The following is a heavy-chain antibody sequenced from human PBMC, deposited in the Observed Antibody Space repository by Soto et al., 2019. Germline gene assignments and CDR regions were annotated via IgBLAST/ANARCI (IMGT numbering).Heavy chain of an antibody. Sequence: GGSLRLSCAASGFTFSSYGMHWVRQAPGKGLEWVAVISYDGSNKYYADSVKGRFTISRDNSKNTLYLQMNSLRAEDTAVYYCAKERYYDSSGAMNYYYYYGMDVWGQGTTVTVSS. CDR3: AKERYYDSSGAMNYYYYYGMDV. CDR1: GFTFSSYG. V-gene: IGHV3-30*18. D-gene: IGHD3-22*01. J-gene: IGHJ6*02. CDR2: ISYDGSNK.